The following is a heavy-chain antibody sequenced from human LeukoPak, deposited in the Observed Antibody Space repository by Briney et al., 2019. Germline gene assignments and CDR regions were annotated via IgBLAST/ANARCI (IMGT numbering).Heavy chain of an antibody. Sequence: SETLSLACTVSGGSISSYYWSWIRQPPGKGLEWIGYIYYSGSTNYNPSLKSRVTISVDTSKNQFSLKLSSVTAADTAVYYCARTVTTVVYDAFDIWGQGTMVTVSS. D-gene: IGHD4-23*01. CDR3: ARTVTTVVYDAFDI. V-gene: IGHV4-59*01. J-gene: IGHJ3*02. CDR1: GGSISSYY. CDR2: IYYSGST.